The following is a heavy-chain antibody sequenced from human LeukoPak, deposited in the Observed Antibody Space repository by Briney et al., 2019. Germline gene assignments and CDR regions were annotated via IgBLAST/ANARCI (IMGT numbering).Heavy chain of an antibody. CDR3: ARPNNLGATTPYDS. CDR2: IYYSGST. Sequence: PSETLSLTCTVSGGSISTYYWNWIRQPPGKGLEWLGSIYYSGSTNYNPSLKSRVTISVDTSKNRFSLKLSSVTAADTAVYYCARPNNLGATTPYDSWGQGTLVTVSS. J-gene: IGHJ4*02. V-gene: IGHV4-59*08. CDR1: GGSISTYY. D-gene: IGHD1-26*01.